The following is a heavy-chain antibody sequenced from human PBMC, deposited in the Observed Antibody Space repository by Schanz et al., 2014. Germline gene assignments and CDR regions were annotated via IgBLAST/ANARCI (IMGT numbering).Heavy chain of an antibody. Sequence: QLQLVQSGAEVKKPGSSVKVSCKASGYTLSAYSLHWVRQAPGQGLEWMGIVNPSVRGTHFAREFQGRVTVTSDTSTSTVYMELRSLRSDDTALYYCTRGGYSYALSAFDIWGQGTMVTVSS. D-gene: IGHD5-18*01. J-gene: IGHJ3*02. CDR1: GYTLSAYS. CDR3: TRGGYSYALSAFDI. V-gene: IGHV1-46*01. CDR2: VNPSVRGT.